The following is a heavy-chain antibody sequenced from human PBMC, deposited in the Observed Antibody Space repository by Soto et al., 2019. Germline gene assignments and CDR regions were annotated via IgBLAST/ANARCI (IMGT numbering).Heavy chain of an antibody. CDR3: AREDDYNDRYFYYGLDV. V-gene: IGHV3-30-3*01. J-gene: IGHJ6*02. Sequence: PGGSLRLSCAASGFTFKNYALHWVRQAPGKGLEWVAVISFDGNQKYYADSVRGRFTISRDNFKNTLYLQMNNLRPEDAALYFCAREDDYNDRYFYYGLDVWGQGTTVTVSS. D-gene: IGHD4-4*01. CDR2: ISFDGNQK. CDR1: GFTFKNYA.